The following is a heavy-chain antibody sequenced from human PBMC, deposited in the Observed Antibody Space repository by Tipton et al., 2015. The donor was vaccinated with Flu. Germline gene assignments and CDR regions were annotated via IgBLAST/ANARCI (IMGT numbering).Heavy chain of an antibody. D-gene: IGHD6-13*01. CDR1: GFKFDDYA. V-gene: IGHV3-9*01. J-gene: IGHJ5*02. CDR2: ISWNSGNI. Sequence: RSLRLSCAASGFKFDDYAMHWVRQAPGKGLEWVSGISWNSGNIGYADSVKGRFTISRDNAKNFLYLQVNSLRPDDTAFYYCAKEVSISWLAGSWFDPRGKGSLVTASS. CDR3: AKEVSISWLAGSWFDP.